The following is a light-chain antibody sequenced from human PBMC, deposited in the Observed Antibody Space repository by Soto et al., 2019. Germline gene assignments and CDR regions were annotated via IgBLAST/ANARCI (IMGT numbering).Light chain of an antibody. Sequence: EIVLTQSPGTLSLSQGERATLSCRASQSISSTYLAWYRQKPGQAPRLLIYAASSRATGIPDRFSGSGSGTDFTLTISRLEPEDFAVYYCQQYYASSRTFGQGTRVEIK. CDR2: AAS. V-gene: IGKV3-20*01. J-gene: IGKJ1*01. CDR1: QSISSTY. CDR3: QQYYASSRT.